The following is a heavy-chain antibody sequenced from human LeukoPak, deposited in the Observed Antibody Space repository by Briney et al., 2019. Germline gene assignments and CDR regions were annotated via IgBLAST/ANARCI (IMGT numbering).Heavy chain of an antibody. CDR3: TTDPSRAFGGVIVIPQEPPQYYFDY. D-gene: IGHD3-16*02. CDR1: GFTFRSYW. CDR2: IKSKTDGGTT. J-gene: IGHJ4*02. Sequence: GGSLRLSCAAAGFTFRSYWMSWVRQAPGKGLEWVGRIKSKTDGGTTDYAAPVKGRFTISRDDSKNTLYLQMNSLKTEDTAVYYCTTDPSRAFGGVIVIPQEPPQYYFDYWGQGTLVTVSS. V-gene: IGHV3-15*01.